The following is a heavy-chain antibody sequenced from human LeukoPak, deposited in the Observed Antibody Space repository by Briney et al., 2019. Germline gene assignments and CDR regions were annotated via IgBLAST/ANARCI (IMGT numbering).Heavy chain of an antibody. CDR2: IYHSGST. V-gene: IGHV4-30-2*01. J-gene: IGHJ4*02. CDR1: GGSISSGGYS. CDR3: ARGGMGRRPAYPHGV. Sequence: SQTLTLTCAVSGGSISSGGYSWSWIRQPPEKGLEWIGYIYHSGSTYYNPSLKSRVTISVDTSKNQFSLKLSSVTAADTAVYYCARGGMGRRPAYPHGVWGQGTLVTVSS. D-gene: IGHD3-16*01.